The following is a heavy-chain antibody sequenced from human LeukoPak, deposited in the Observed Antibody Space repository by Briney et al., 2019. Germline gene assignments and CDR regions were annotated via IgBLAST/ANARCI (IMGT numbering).Heavy chain of an antibody. D-gene: IGHD3-10*01. Sequence: RGESLKISCKASGYTFTTHWIGWVRQMPGKGLEWIGVIYPIDSDTRYSPSFQGRVTISADKSTSTAYLHWNSVEASDTSMYFCARLLIGELLYPAYLNYWGPGTPVTVSS. CDR2: IYPIDSDT. V-gene: IGHV5-51*01. J-gene: IGHJ4*02. CDR1: GYTFTTHW. CDR3: ARLLIGELLYPAYLNY.